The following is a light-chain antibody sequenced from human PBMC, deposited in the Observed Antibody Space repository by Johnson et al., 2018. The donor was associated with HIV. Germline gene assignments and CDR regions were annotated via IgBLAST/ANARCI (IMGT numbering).Light chain of an antibody. J-gene: IGLJ1*01. CDR1: SSNIGNNY. Sequence: QSVLTQPPSVSAAPGQKVAISCSGSSSNIGNNYVSWYRQLPGTAPQLLIYENNKRPSGIPDRFSGSKSGTSATLGITGLQTGDEADYYCGTWDSGLGAVYVFGPGTKVTVL. CDR3: GTWDSGLGAVYV. CDR2: ENN. V-gene: IGLV1-51*02.